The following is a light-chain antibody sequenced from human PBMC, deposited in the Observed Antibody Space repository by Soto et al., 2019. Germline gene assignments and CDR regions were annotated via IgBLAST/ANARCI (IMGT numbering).Light chain of an antibody. CDR2: EVT. J-gene: IGLJ1*01. Sequence: QSALTQPPSASGSPGQSVTISCTGTSSDVGGYDYVSWYQQRPGKAPKLLIHEVTKRPSGVPDRFSGSKSGNTASLTVSGLQAEDEADYYCSSYAGRTLYVFGPGTKVNVL. CDR3: SSYAGRTLYV. V-gene: IGLV2-8*01. CDR1: SSDVGGYDY.